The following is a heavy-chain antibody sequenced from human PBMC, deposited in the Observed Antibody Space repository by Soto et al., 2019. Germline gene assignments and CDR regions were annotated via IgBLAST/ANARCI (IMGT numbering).Heavy chain of an antibody. D-gene: IGHD2-8*01. CDR1: GFTFSSYA. CDR2: ISYDGSNK. V-gene: IGHV3-30-3*01. Sequence: QVQLVESGGGVVQPGRSLRLSYAASGFTFSSYAMHWVRQAPGKGLEWVAVISYDGSNKYYADSVKGRFTISRDNSKNTLYLQMNSLRAEDTAVYYCARDGQDIVLMVYAMGYYFDYWGQGTLVTVSS. CDR3: ARDGQDIVLMVYAMGYYFDY. J-gene: IGHJ4*02.